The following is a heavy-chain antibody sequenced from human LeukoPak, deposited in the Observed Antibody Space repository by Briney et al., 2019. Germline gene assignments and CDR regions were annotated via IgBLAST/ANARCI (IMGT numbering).Heavy chain of an antibody. J-gene: IGHJ5*02. Sequence: ASVKVSCKASDYTFTSYGISWVRQAPGQGLEWMGWISAYNGNTNYAQKLQGRVTMTTDTSTSTAYMELRSLRSDDTAVYYCARSGFIYDSSGYSWFDPWGQGTLVTVSS. D-gene: IGHD3-22*01. CDR2: ISAYNGNT. V-gene: IGHV1-18*01. CDR3: ARSGFIYDSSGYSWFDP. CDR1: DYTFTSYG.